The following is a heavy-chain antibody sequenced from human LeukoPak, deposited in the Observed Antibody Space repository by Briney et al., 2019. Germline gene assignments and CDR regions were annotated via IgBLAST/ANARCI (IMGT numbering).Heavy chain of an antibody. CDR3: ARALLSQLWLLIDY. D-gene: IGHD5-18*01. CDR2: IYHSGST. J-gene: IGHJ4*02. Sequence: SETLSLTCAVYGGSFSGYYWSWIRQPPGKGLEWIGEIYHSGSTNYNPSLKSRVTISVDKSKNQFSLKLSSVTAADTAVYYCARALLSQLWLLIDYWGQGTLVTVSS. CDR1: GGSFSGYY. V-gene: IGHV4-34*01.